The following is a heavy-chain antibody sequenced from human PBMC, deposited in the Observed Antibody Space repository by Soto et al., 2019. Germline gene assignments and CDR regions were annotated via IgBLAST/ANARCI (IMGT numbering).Heavy chain of an antibody. V-gene: IGHV4-59*08. CDR3: ATRAADYDFWSGYYSYYYYMDV. J-gene: IGHJ6*03. CDR2: IYYSGST. D-gene: IGHD3-3*01. CDR1: GGSISSYY. Sequence: SETLSLTCTVSGGSISSYYWSWIRQPPGKGLEWIGYIYYSGSTNYNPSLKSRVTISVDTSKNQFSLKLSSVTAADTAVFYCATRAADYDFWSGYYSYYYYMDVWGKGTTVTVSS.